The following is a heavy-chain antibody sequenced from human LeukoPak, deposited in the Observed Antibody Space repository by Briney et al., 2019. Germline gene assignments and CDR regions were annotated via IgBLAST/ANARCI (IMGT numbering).Heavy chain of an antibody. J-gene: IGHJ4*02. CDR3: AKDRPIVVVPAAVDY. CDR1: GFTFSSYA. CDR2: ISGSGGST. V-gene: IGHV3-23*01. Sequence: GGSLRLSCAASGFTFSSYAMSWVRQAPGKGLEWVSAISGSGGSTYYADSVKGRFTISRDNSKDTLYLQMNSLRAEDTAVYYCAKDRPIVVVPAAVDYWGQGTLVTVSS. D-gene: IGHD2-2*01.